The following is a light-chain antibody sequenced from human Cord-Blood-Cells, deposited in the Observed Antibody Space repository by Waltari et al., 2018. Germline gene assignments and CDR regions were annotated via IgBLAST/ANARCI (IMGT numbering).Light chain of an antibody. Sequence: EIVLTQSPGPRSLSPGERATLSCRASQSVSSIYVAWYQQKPGQAPRLLIYGASSRATGIPDMFSGSGSGTDFTLTISRLEPEDFAVYYCQQYGSSPLTFGGGTKVEIK. V-gene: IGKV3-20*01. J-gene: IGKJ4*01. CDR2: GAS. CDR1: QSVSSIY. CDR3: QQYGSSPLT.